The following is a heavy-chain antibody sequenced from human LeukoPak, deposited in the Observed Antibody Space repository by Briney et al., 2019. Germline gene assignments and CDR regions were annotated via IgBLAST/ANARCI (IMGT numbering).Heavy chain of an antibody. Sequence: AASVKVPCEASGGTFSSYAISWVRQAPGQGLEWMGRIIPIFGTANYAQKFQGRVTITTDESTSTAYMELSSLRSEDTAVYYCAREKGNYDAFDIWGQGTMVTVSS. D-gene: IGHD1-7*01. CDR2: IIPIFGTA. V-gene: IGHV1-69*05. CDR1: GGTFSSYA. CDR3: AREKGNYDAFDI. J-gene: IGHJ3*02.